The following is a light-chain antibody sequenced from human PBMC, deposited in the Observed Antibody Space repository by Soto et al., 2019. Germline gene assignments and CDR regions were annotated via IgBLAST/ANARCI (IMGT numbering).Light chain of an antibody. CDR3: QQYKSYWT. CDR1: QSISTY. J-gene: IGKJ1*01. Sequence: DIQMTQSPSSLSASVGDRVTITCRASQSISTYLNWYQQKAGLAPKLLIYAASSLQSGVPSRFSGSGSGTDFTLTINSLQPDDFATYYCQQYKSYWTFGQGTKVDI. V-gene: IGKV1-39*01. CDR2: AAS.